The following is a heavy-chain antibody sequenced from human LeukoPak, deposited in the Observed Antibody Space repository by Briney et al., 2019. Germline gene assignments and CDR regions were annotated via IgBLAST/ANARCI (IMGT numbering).Heavy chain of an antibody. D-gene: IGHD4-17*01. Sequence: ASAKVSCKASGGTFSSYAISWVRQAPGQGLEWMGRIIPILGIANYAQKFQGRVTITADKSTSTAYMELSSLRSEDTAVHYCARDTHDYGDSEVDYWGQGTLVTVSS. J-gene: IGHJ4*02. CDR3: ARDTHDYGDSEVDY. V-gene: IGHV1-69*04. CDR2: IIPILGIA. CDR1: GGTFSSYA.